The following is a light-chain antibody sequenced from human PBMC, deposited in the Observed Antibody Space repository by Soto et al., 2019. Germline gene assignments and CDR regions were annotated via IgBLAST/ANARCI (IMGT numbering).Light chain of an antibody. CDR3: QSYDSSLHASV. Sequence: SVLPQPPSVSGAPGQRATISCTGSSSNIGAGYDVHWYQQLPGTAPKLLIYGNTNRPSGVPDRFSGSKSGSSASLAITGLQAEDEADYYCQSYDSSLHASVFGTGTKVTVL. CDR1: SSNIGAGYD. J-gene: IGLJ1*01. CDR2: GNT. V-gene: IGLV1-40*01.